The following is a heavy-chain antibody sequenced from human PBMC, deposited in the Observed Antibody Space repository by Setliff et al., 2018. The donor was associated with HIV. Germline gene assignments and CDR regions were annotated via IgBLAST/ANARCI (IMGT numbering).Heavy chain of an antibody. CDR2: ISYDGSNK. V-gene: IGHV3-30-3*01. CDR1: GFTFSSYA. CDR3: ASVRDGYNYGDGAFDI. J-gene: IGHJ3*02. Sequence: GGSLRLSCAASGFTFSSYAMHWVRQAPGKGLEWVAVISYDGSNKYYADSVKGRFTISRDNSKNTLYLQMNSLRAEDTAVYYCASVRDGYNYGDGAFDIWGQGTMVTVS. D-gene: IGHD5-12*01.